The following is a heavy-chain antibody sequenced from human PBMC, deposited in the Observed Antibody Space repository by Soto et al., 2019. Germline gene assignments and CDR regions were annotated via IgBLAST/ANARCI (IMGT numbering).Heavy chain of an antibody. CDR2: IYYSGST. CDR1: GGSISSSSYY. D-gene: IGHD6-19*01. J-gene: IGHJ4*02. Sequence: QLQLQESGPGLVKPSETLSLTCTVSGGSISSSSYYWGWIRQPPGKGLEWIGSIYYSGSTYYNPSLMSRVSFYVVTSKIQSSLKLRSVTAADTAVYYRARNVAVAVWNWGQGTLVTVSS. V-gene: IGHV4-39*01. CDR3: ARNVAVAVWN.